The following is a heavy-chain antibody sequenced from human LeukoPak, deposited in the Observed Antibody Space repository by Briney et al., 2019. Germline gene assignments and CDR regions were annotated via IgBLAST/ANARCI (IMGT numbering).Heavy chain of an antibody. J-gene: IGHJ6*02. CDR1: GFTFSDFG. CDR2: ISYDGSNK. CDR3: ARVHGSGWSPTYYYYYGMDV. D-gene: IGHD6-19*01. Sequence: GGSLRLSCAASGFTFSDFGMHWVRQAPGKGLEWVAVISYDGSNKYYADSVKGRFTISRDNSKNTLYLQMNSLRAEDTAVYYCARVHGSGWSPTYYYYYGMDVWGQGTTVTVSS. V-gene: IGHV3-30*19.